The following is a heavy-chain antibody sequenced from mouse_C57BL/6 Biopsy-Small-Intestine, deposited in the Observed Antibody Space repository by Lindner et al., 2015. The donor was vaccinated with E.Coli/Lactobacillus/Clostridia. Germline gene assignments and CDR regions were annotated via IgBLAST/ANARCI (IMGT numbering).Heavy chain of an antibody. J-gene: IGHJ2*01. Sequence: SVKVSCKASGGTFSSYAISWVRQAPGQELEWMGGIIPVLGTANYAQKFQGRVTITADEPTSTAYMELSSLKSEDTAVYYCAREWTGYRSYFDYWGQGTLVTVSS. D-gene: IGHD2-2*01. CDR3: AREWTGYRSYFDY. V-gene: IGHV1-81*01. CDR1: GGTFSSYA. CDR2: IIPVLGTA.